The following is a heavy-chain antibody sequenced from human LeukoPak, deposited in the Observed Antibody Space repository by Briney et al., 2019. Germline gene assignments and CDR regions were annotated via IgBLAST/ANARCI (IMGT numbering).Heavy chain of an antibody. D-gene: IGHD3-3*01. J-gene: IGHJ5*02. CDR2: IYDSGST. V-gene: IGHV4-39*07. CDR1: GGSIRSSYYY. CDR3: ARVGYDFWSGYYGVNDWFDP. Sequence: PSETLSLTCTVSGGSIRSSYYYWGWIRQPPGKGLEWIGSIYDSGSTYYNPSLKSRVTISVDTSKNQFSLKLSSVTAADTAVYYCARVGYDFWSGYYGVNDWFDPWGQGTLVTVSS.